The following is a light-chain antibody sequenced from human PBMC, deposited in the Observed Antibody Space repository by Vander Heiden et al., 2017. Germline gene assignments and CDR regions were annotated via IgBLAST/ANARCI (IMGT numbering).Light chain of an antibody. J-gene: IGLJ2*01. CDR1: FSNIESNA. V-gene: IGLV1-44*01. CDR2: SNN. CDR3: ASWDDSLEGVI. Sequence: QSVLTQPPSASGTPGPRVTISCSGSFSNIESNAVNWYQQFPGTAPKLLIYSNNERPSGVPNRFSGSKSGTSASLAISGLQSDDEADYYCASWDDSLEGVIFGGGTKLTVI.